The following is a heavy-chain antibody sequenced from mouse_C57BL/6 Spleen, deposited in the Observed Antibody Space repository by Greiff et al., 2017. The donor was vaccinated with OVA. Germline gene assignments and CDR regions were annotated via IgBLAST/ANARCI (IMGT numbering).Heavy chain of an antibody. J-gene: IGHJ2*01. CDR3: ARSAGLRLYFDY. CDR1: GYTFTSYW. V-gene: IGHV1-69*01. Sequence: QVQLQQPGAELVMPGASVKLSCKASGYTFTSYWMHWVKQRPGQGLEWIGEIDPSDSSPNYNQKFKGKSTLTVDKSSSTAYMQLSSLTSEDSAVYYCARSAGLRLYFDYWGQGTTLTVSS. CDR2: IDPSDSSP. D-gene: IGHD2-4*01.